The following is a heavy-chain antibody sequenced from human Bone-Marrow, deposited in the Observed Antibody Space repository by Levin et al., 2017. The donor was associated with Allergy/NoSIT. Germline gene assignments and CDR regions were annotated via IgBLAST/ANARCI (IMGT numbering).Heavy chain of an antibody. Sequence: GGSLRLSCAASGFTFSSYWMSWVRQAPGKGLEWVANIKQDGSEKYYVDSVKGRFTISRDNAKNSLYLQMNSLRAEDTAVYYCAREIKEQRYYYYYGMDVWGQGTTVTVSS. V-gene: IGHV3-7*01. D-gene: IGHD6-25*01. CDR2: IKQDGSEK. CDR3: AREIKEQRYYYYYGMDV. CDR1: GFTFSSYW. J-gene: IGHJ6*02.